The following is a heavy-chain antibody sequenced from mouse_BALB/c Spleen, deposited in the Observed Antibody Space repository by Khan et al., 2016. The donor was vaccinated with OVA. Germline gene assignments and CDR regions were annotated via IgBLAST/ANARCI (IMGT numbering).Heavy chain of an antibody. J-gene: IGHJ2*01. V-gene: IGHV5-6-3*01. CDR1: RFTISSYG. Sequence: VQPVESGGGLVQPGGSPKRPCAASRFTISSYGLSSGRPTPDKGPGLVPTIDCNCGSPDQPDSLKRGFTIPRDQAQNALYLQMRRLKSEDTAMYYCGRSAIWGQGTTLTVSS. CDR3: GRSAI. CDR2: IDCNCGSP.